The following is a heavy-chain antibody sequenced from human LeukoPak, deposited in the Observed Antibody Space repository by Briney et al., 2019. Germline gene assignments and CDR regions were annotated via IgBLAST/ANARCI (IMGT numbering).Heavy chain of an antibody. CDR2: INWNGGST. V-gene: IGHV3-20*04. CDR3: ARGLGYCSSTSCYLGFDY. CDR1: GFTFDDYG. J-gene: IGHJ4*02. D-gene: IGHD2-2*01. Sequence: GGSLRLSCAASGFTFDDYGMSWVRQAPGKGLEWVSGINWNGGSTGYADSVKGRFTISRDNAKNSLYLQMNSLRAEDTAVYYCARGLGYCSSTSCYLGFDYWGQGTLVTVSS.